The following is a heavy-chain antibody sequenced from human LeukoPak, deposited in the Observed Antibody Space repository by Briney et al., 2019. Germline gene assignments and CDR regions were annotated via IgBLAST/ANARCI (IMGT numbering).Heavy chain of an antibody. D-gene: IGHD3-3*01. CDR1: GFTFSSYW. V-gene: IGHV3-7*01. CDR2: IKQDGSEK. CDR3: ARDYDFWSGYPIFDY. Sequence: GGSLRLSCAASGFTFSSYWMSWVRQAPGKGLEWVANIKQDGSEKYYVDSVKGRFTISRDNAKNSLYLQMNSLRAEDTAVYYCARDYDFWSGYPIFDYWGQGTLVTVSS. J-gene: IGHJ4*02.